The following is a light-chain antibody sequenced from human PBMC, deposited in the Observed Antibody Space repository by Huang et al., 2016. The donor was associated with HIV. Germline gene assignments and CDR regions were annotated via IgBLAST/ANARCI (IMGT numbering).Light chain of an antibody. V-gene: IGKV1-39*01. CDR3: QQSDRTPRT. Sequence: DIQMTQSPSSMSAFIGDRVIISCRASQNISRYLNWYQQKPGKAPKPLIYAAISLQGGFPPTFSGSGSGTDFTLTITNLQPEDSATYYCQQSDRTPRTFGQGTKLEIK. CDR1: QNISRY. CDR2: AAI. J-gene: IGKJ2*01.